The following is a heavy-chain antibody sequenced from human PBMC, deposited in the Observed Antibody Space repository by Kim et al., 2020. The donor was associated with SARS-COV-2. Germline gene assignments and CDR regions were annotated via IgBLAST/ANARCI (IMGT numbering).Heavy chain of an antibody. V-gene: IGHV3-23*01. D-gene: IGHD4-17*01. CDR3: AKDRGAYGDLHY. J-gene: IGHJ4*02. Sequence: YYADSVKGRFTISRDNSKNTLYLQMNSLRAEDTAVYYCAKDRGAYGDLHYWGQGTLVTVSS.